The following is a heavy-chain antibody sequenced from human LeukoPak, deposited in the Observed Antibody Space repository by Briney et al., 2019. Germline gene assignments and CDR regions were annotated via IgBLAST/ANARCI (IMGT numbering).Heavy chain of an antibody. Sequence: SVKVSCKASGGTFSSYAISWVRQAPGQGLEWVGGIIPIFGTANYAQKFQGRVTITADESTSTAYMELSSLRSEDTAVYYCARIPRGYSYDGAFDIWGQGTMVTVSS. J-gene: IGHJ3*02. D-gene: IGHD5-18*01. CDR1: GGTFSSYA. CDR2: IIPIFGTA. CDR3: ARIPRGYSYDGAFDI. V-gene: IGHV1-69*01.